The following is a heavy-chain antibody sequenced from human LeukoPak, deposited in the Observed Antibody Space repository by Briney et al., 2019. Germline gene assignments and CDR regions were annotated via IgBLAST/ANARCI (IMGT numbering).Heavy chain of an antibody. D-gene: IGHD4-17*01. CDR1: GGSISSYY. CDR2: IYYRGST. V-gene: IGHV4-59*01. Sequence: SETLTLTCTVSGGSISSYYWSWIRQPPGRGLEWIGYIYYRGSTNYNPSLKSRVTISVDTSKNQFSLKLSSVTAADTAVYYCARDQLTTVTTYDGLDIWGQGTMVTVSS. CDR3: ARDQLTTVTTYDGLDI. J-gene: IGHJ3*02.